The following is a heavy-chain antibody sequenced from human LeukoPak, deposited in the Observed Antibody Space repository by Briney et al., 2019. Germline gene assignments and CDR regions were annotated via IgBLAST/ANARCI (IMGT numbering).Heavy chain of an antibody. J-gene: IGHJ4*02. V-gene: IGHV3-30*18. Sequence: PGGSLRLSCAASGFTFSSCSMNWVRQAPGKGLEWVAVISYDGSNKYYADSVKGRFTISRDNSKNTLYLQMNSLRAEDTAVYYCAKDGRLYGSGSSPGYYFDYWGQGTLVTVSS. CDR2: ISYDGSNK. D-gene: IGHD3-10*01. CDR3: AKDGRLYGSGSSPGYYFDY. CDR1: GFTFSSCS.